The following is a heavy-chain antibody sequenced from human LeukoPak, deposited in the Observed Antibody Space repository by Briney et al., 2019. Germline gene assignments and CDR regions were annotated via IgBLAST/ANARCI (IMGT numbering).Heavy chain of an antibody. V-gene: IGHV1-46*01. D-gene: IGHD3-22*01. CDR3: ARDARRSSGYYYVPYPDY. J-gene: IGHJ4*02. CDR2: INPSGGST. CDR1: GYTFTSYY. Sequence: RASVKVSCKAPGYTFTSYYMHWVRQAPGQGLEWMGIINPSGGSTSYAQKFQGRVTMTRDMSTSTVYMELSSLRSEDTAVYYCARDARRSSGYYYVPYPDYWGQGTLVTVSS.